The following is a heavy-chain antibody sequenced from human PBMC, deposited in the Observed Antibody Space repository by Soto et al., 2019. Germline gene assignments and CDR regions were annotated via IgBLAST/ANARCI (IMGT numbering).Heavy chain of an antibody. D-gene: IGHD3-10*01. V-gene: IGHV4-59*08. CDR1: GGSISSNY. J-gene: IGHJ4*02. CDR2: IYYSGST. CDR3: ARHNYGSGSTYFDY. Sequence: LSLTCTVSGGSISSNYWSWIRQPPGKGLEWIGYIYYSGSTNYNPSLKSRVTISVDTSKNQFSLKLNSMTAADTAVYYCARHNYGSGSTYFDYWGQGTLVTVSS.